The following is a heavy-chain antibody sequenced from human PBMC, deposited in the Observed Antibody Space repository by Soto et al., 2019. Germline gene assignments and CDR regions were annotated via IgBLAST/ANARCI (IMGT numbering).Heavy chain of an antibody. Sequence: QVQLVQSGAEVKKPGASVKVSCKASGYTFTSYGITWVRQAPGQGLEWMGWISTSNGNTNYAQKFQGRGTITTGASTSTAYMELRSLRSDDTAKYYCARVTRLGGDYYGMDVWGQGTTVTVSS. V-gene: IGHV1-18*04. CDR1: GYTFTSYG. CDR3: ARVTRLGGDYYGMDV. D-gene: IGHD2-15*01. CDR2: ISTSNGNT. J-gene: IGHJ6*02.